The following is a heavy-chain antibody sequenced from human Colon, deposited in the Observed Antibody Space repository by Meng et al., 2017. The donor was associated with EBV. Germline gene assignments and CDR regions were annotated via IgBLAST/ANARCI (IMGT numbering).Heavy chain of an antibody. D-gene: IGHD3-10*01. Sequence: QGQLQQWGAGLLKPSETLSRSVAVYGGSFRDYYWTWIRHPPGKGLEWIGEIDHRGNTKYNPSLKSRVTISLDTSKKQFSLKVSSVTAADSAVYYCARRGPSGNFSPWSQGALVTVSS. CDR2: IDHRGNT. CDR3: ARRGPSGNFSP. V-gene: IGHV4-34*01. J-gene: IGHJ5*02. CDR1: GGSFRDYY.